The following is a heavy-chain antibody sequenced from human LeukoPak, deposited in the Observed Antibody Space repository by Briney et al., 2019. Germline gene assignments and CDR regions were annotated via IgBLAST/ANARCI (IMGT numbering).Heavy chain of an antibody. CDR3: ARDIAVAGIDTGGEDAFDI. D-gene: IGHD6-19*01. CDR1: GFTFSSYW. Sequence: GGSLRLSCAASGFTFSSYWMSWVRQAPGKGLEWVANIKQDGSEKYYVDSVKGRFTISRDNAKNSLYLQMNSLRAEDTAVYYCARDIAVAGIDTGGEDAFDIWGQGTMVTVSS. J-gene: IGHJ3*02. CDR2: IKQDGSEK. V-gene: IGHV3-7*01.